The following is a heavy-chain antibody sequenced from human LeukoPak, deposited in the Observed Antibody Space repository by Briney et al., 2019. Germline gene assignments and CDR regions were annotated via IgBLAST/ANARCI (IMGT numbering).Heavy chain of an antibody. D-gene: IGHD3-22*01. CDR1: RFTFTDYT. J-gene: IGHJ6*02. V-gene: IGHV3-21*04. CDR2: ISSSSSCI. Sequence: GGSLRLSCAASRFTFTDYTMNWVRQAPGKGLEWVSSISSSSSCINYADSVKGRFTISRDNAKNSVYLQMNNLRAEGTAVYYCARDSGIYDSSGYYGLSYYGMDVWGQGTTVTVSS. CDR3: ARDSGIYDSSGYYGLSYYGMDV.